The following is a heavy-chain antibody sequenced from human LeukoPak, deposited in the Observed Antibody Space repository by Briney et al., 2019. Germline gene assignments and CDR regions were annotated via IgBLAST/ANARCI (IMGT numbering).Heavy chain of an antibody. CDR1: VGSLSIYY. J-gene: IGHJ6*02. Sequence: SGTLSLTCTESVGSLSIYYWSWVREPPGKGLEWSGHIYDRVSTTYNPSLKSRITISVDTSKNQFSLNLNSVTAANTALYYCARTGYYSAGSGYYWTYSSYGMVVWGHGNTVTVSS. D-gene: IGHD3-22*01. CDR3: ARTGYYSAGSGYYWTYSSYGMVV. CDR2: IYDRVST. V-gene: IGHV4-59*08.